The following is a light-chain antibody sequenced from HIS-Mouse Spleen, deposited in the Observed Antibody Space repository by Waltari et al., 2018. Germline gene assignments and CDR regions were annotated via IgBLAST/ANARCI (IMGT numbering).Light chain of an antibody. J-gene: IGLJ3*02. Sequence: QSALTQPRSVSGSPGQSVTISCTGTSSVVGGYNYVSWYQQHPGKAPKLMIYDVSKRPSGVPDRFSGSKSGNTASLTISGLQAEDEADYYCCSYAGSYTWVFGGGTKLTVL. CDR1: SSVVGGYNY. V-gene: IGLV2-11*01. CDR2: DVS. CDR3: CSYAGSYTWV.